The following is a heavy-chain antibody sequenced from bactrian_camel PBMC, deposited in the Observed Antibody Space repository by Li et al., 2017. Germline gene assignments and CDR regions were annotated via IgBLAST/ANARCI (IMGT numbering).Heavy chain of an antibody. CDR2: IATGSGNT. CDR3: AARGPPLDSLSPSSISNNY. D-gene: IGHD1*01. V-gene: IGHV3S1*01. CDR1: GYTYNRNC. Sequence: QVQLVESGGGSVQAGGSLRLSCAASGYTYNRNCMAWFRQAPGKEREGVARIATGSGNTYYADSVKGRFLITRDNAKNTVDLQMNSLRPEDTGMYYCAARGPPLDSLSPSSISNNYWGQGTQVTVS. J-gene: IGHJ4*01.